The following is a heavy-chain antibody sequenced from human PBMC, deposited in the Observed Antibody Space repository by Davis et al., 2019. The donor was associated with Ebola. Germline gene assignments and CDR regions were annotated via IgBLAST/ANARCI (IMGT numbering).Heavy chain of an antibody. Sequence: SETLSLTCTVSGGSISSYYWSWIRQPPGKGLEWIGSIYYSGSTYYNPSLKSRVTISVDKSKNQFSLKLSSVTAADTAVYYCARENGWLQSGWFDPWGQGTLVTVSS. D-gene: IGHD5-24*01. V-gene: IGHV4-59*12. J-gene: IGHJ5*02. CDR1: GGSISSYY. CDR3: ARENGWLQSGWFDP. CDR2: IYYSGST.